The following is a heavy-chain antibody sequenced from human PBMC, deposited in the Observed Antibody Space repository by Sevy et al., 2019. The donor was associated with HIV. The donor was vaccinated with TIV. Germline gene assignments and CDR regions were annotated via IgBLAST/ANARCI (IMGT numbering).Heavy chain of an antibody. CDR2: ISYDGSNK. J-gene: IGHJ4*02. Sequence: GGSLRLSCAASGFTFSNYTIHWVRQAPGKGLEWVAVISYDGSNKYYADSVEGRFTVSRDNSKNTLYLQMNSLRAEDRAVYYCSRDLPSGWWWGVDYWGQGTLVTVSS. D-gene: IGHD6-19*01. V-gene: IGHV3-30-3*01. CDR3: SRDLPSGWWWGVDY. CDR1: GFTFSNYT.